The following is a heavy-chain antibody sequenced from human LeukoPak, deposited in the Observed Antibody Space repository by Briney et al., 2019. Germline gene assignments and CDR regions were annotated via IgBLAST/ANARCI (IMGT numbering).Heavy chain of an antibody. CDR2: ISAYNGNT. CDR3: ARGLTYHYYYGMDV. CDR1: GYTFTSYG. V-gene: IGHV1-18*01. D-gene: IGHD4/OR15-4a*01. Sequence: ASVKVSCKASGYTFTSYGISWLRQAPGQGLEWMGWISAYNGNTNYAQKLQGRVTMTTDTSTSTAYMELRSLRSDDTAVYYCARGLTYHYYYGMDVWGQGTTVTVSS. J-gene: IGHJ6*02.